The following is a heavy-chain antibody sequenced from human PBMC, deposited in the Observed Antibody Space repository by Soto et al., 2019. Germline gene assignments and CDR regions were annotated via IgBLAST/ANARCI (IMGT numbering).Heavy chain of an antibody. CDR2: ISGSGSTI. CDR3: AKSPANNGYYSFDY. CDR1: GFMLNNYA. V-gene: IGHV3-23*01. Sequence: EVQLLESGGGLLQPGGSLRLSCAASGFMLNNYAMNWVRQAPGKGLEWVSSISGSGSTINYADSVRGRFTISRDTSKSTLYLQMDTLRAEDTAVYYCAKSPANNGYYSFDYWGQGTLVTVSS. D-gene: IGHD3-3*01. J-gene: IGHJ4*02.